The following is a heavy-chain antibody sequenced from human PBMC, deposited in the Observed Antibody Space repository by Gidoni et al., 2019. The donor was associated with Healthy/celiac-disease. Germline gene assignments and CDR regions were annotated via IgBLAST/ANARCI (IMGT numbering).Heavy chain of an antibody. CDR3: ARDYSSGWYDY. D-gene: IGHD6-19*01. CDR2: ISSSSSYI. J-gene: IGHJ4*02. CDR1: GYPFSSYS. V-gene: IGHV3-21*01. Sequence: EVQLVGAGGGLVKPGGSLRLSCAASGYPFSSYSMNWVRQAPGNGLEWVSSISSSSSYIYYADSVKGRFTISRDNAKNSLYLQMNSLIAEDTSVYYCARDYSSGWYDYLGQGTLVTVSS.